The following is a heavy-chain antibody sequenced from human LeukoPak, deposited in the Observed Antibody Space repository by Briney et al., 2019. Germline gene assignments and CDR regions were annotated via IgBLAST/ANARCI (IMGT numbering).Heavy chain of an antibody. V-gene: IGHV3-74*01. Sequence: GGSLRLSCAASGFTFSSYWMHWVRQAPGKGLVWVSRINSDGSSTSYADSVKGRFTISRDNSKNILFLQMNSLRAEDTAVYYCATMQWLEGVDWFDPWGQGTLVTVSS. J-gene: IGHJ5*02. CDR3: ATMQWLEGVDWFDP. CDR2: INSDGSST. D-gene: IGHD6-19*01. CDR1: GFTFSSYW.